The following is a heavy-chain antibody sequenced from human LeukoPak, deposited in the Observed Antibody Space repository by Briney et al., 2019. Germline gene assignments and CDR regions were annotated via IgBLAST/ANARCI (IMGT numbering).Heavy chain of an antibody. Sequence: VASVKVSCKASGYTFTGYHMHWVRQAPGQGLEWMGWINPNSGGTNYAQKFQGRVTMTRDTSISTAYMELSRLRSDDTAVYYCAREGRLGELSLDYWGQGTLVTVSS. J-gene: IGHJ4*02. D-gene: IGHD3-16*02. CDR1: GYTFTGYH. CDR3: AREGRLGELSLDY. V-gene: IGHV1-2*02. CDR2: INPNSGGT.